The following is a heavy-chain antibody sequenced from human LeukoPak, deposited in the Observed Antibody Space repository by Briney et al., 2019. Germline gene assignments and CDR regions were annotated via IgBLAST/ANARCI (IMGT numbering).Heavy chain of an antibody. CDR1: GFTFSSKTYW. D-gene: IGHD6-6*01. Sequence: PGGSLRLSCAASGFTFSSKTYWMHWVRQAPGKGLVWVSRINYDGTSTNYADSVKGRFTISRDNARDTLYLQMNSLRAEDTVVYYCARHTTDRPNLIDHLGQGTLVTVSS. J-gene: IGHJ4*02. CDR2: INYDGTST. V-gene: IGHV3-74*01. CDR3: ARHTTDRPNLIDH.